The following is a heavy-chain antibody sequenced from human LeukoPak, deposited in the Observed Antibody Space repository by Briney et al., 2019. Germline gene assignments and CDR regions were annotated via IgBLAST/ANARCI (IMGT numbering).Heavy chain of an antibody. V-gene: IGHV3-66*01. J-gene: IGHJ4*02. CDR3: ARFVRWYGGFDY. CDR1: GFTVSSNY. CDR2: IYSGGST. D-gene: IGHD2-15*01. Sequence: PGGSLRPSCAASGFTVSSNYMSWVRQAPGKGLEWVSVIYSGGSTYYADSVKGRFTISRDNSKNTLYLQMNSLRAEDTAVYYCARFVRWYGGFDYWGQGTLVTVSS.